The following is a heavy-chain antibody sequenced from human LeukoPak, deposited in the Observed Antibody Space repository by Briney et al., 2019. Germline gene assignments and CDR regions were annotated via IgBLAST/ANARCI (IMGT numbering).Heavy chain of an antibody. CDR2: IKTDGSII. D-gene: IGHD7-27*01. Sequence: PGGSLRLSCAASGFIFSNYWMHWVRQAPGKGLVWVSRIKTDGSIISYADSVKGRFTISRDNAENTLYLQMNSLGAEDTAVYYCARDFRPNWGHDAFDIWGQGTMVTVSS. CDR3: ARDFRPNWGHDAFDI. CDR1: GFIFSNYW. J-gene: IGHJ3*02. V-gene: IGHV3-74*01.